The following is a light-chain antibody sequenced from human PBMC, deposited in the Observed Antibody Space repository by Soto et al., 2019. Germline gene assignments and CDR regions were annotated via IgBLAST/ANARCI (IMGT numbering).Light chain of an antibody. V-gene: IGKV3-11*01. J-gene: IGKJ1*01. Sequence: EIMLTQSPDTLSLSPGNRATLSCRASQSVRTYLAWYQQKPGQPPRLLIYDASNRATGIPARFSGSGSGTDFTLTISSLEPEDFAVYYCQQRSNWPPTFGQGTKV. CDR1: QSVRTY. CDR2: DAS. CDR3: QQRSNWPPT.